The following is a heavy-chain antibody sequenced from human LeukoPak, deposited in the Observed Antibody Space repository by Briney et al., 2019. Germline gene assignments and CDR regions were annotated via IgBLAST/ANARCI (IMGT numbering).Heavy chain of an antibody. CDR2: INTNGSPT. V-gene: IGHV3-74*01. J-gene: IGHJ4*02. CDR1: GFTFSSYW. Sequence: PGGSLRLSCAASGFTFSSYWMHWVRQAPGKGLVWVARINTNGSPTQYADSVKGRFTISRDNSKNTLYLQMNSLRAEDTAVYYCARVSGGYYDSSGYPDYWGQGTLVTVSS. CDR3: ARVSGGYYDSSGYPDY. D-gene: IGHD3-22*01.